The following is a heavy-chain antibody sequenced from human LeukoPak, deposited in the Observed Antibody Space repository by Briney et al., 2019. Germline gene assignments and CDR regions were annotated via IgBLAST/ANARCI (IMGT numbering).Heavy chain of an antibody. CDR2: INPNSGGT. Sequence: ASVKVSCKASGYTFTGYYMHWVRQAPGQGLEWMGWINPNSGGTNYAQKFQGRVTMTRDTSISTAYMELSRLRSDDTDVYYCARGGYSYGPRGDYFDYWGQGTLVTVSS. J-gene: IGHJ4*02. CDR1: GYTFTGYY. CDR3: ARGGYSYGPRGDYFDY. D-gene: IGHD5-18*01. V-gene: IGHV1-2*02.